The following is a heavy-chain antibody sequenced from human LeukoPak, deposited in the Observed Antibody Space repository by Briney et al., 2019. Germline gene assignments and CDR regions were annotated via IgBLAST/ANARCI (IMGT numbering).Heavy chain of an antibody. Sequence: PSQTLSLTCAVSGGSISSGGYSWSWIRQPPGKGLEWIGYIYHSGSTYYNPSLKSRVTISVDRSKNQFSLKLSSVTAADTAVYYCARGYGSQGWFDPWGQGTLVTVSS. CDR1: GGSISSGGYS. V-gene: IGHV4-30-2*01. D-gene: IGHD3-16*01. CDR3: ARGYGSQGWFDP. J-gene: IGHJ5*02. CDR2: IYHSGST.